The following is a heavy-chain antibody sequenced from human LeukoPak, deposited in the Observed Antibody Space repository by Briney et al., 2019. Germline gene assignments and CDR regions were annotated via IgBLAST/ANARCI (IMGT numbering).Heavy chain of an antibody. CDR2: INHSGST. Sequence: SETLSLTCAVYGGSFSGYYWSWIRQPPGKGLEWIGEINHSGSTNYNPSLKSRVTISVDTSKNQFSLKLSSVTAADTAVYYCARVPTTTVVTPRFDYWGQGTLVTVSS. D-gene: IGHD4-23*01. J-gene: IGHJ4*02. CDR1: GGSFSGYY. V-gene: IGHV4-34*01. CDR3: ARVPTTTVVTPRFDY.